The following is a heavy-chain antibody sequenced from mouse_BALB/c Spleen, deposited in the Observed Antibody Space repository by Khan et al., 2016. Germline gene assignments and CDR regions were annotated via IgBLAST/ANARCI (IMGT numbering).Heavy chain of an antibody. J-gene: IGHJ3*01. CDR1: GFTFSSFG. D-gene: IGHD2-1*01. CDR3: ARHYGNYERGWFAY. CDR2: ISSGSSAI. Sequence: EVELVESGGGLVQPGGSRKLSCAASGFTFSSFGMHWVRQAPEKGLEWVAYISSGSSAIYYEDTVKGRFTISRDNPKNTLFLQMTSLRSQDTAMYYGARHYGNYERGWFAYWGQGTLVTVSA. V-gene: IGHV5-17*02.